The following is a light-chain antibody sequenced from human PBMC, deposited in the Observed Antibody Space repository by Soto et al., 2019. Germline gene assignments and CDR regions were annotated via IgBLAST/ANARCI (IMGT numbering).Light chain of an antibody. CDR2: DVS. V-gene: IGLV2-14*01. Sequence: QSALTQPASVSGSPGQSITISCTGTSSDVGTYHYVSWYQQYPGKAPKLMIYDVSNRPSGVSDRFSGSKSGNTASLTISGLKAKDEADYYCSSYTGSSTSVVFGGGTKLTVL. CDR1: SSDVGTYHY. J-gene: IGLJ2*01. CDR3: SSYTGSSTSVV.